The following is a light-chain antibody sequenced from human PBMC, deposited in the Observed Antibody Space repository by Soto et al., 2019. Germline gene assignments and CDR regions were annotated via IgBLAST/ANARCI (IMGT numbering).Light chain of an antibody. CDR1: QRSSSY. V-gene: IGKV3-11*01. CDR2: DAS. J-gene: IGKJ1*01. CDR3: QQRSNWPSWT. Sequence: EIVLTQSPATLSLSPGERATLSCGARQRSSSYLAWYQQKPGQAPRLLIYDASNRATGIPARYSGSGSGTDFTLTISSLEPEDFAVYYCQQRSNWPSWTFGQGTKVDIK.